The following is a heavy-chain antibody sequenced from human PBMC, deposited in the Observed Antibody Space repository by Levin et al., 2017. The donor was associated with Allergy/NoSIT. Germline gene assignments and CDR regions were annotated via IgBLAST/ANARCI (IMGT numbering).Heavy chain of an antibody. CDR1: GDSISNDYY. Sequence: MASETLSLTCVVSGDSISNDYYWSWVRHYPGRGLEWIGYISSNGNTYYTPSLKSRLTISVDTSKNQFSLRLTSMSAADSAVYFCARGLDEGNFGWLLTGYFDSWGQGVLVTVSS. J-gene: IGHJ4*02. D-gene: IGHD3-9*01. V-gene: IGHV4-31*11. CDR3: ARGLDEGNFGWLLTGYFDS. CDR2: ISSNGNT.